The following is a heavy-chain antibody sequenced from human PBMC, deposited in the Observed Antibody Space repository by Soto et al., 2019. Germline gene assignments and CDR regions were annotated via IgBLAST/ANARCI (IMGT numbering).Heavy chain of an antibody. CDR1: GFTFSSYG. J-gene: IGHJ3*02. Sequence: GGSLRLSCAASGFTFSSYGMHWVRQAPGKGLEWVAVIWYDGSNKYYADSVKGRFTISRDNSKNTLYLQMNSLRAEDTAVYYCARDYSEVGRDYVIWSSAFDIWGQGTMVTVSS. CDR3: ARDYSEVGRDYVIWSSAFDI. CDR2: IWYDGSNK. D-gene: IGHD4-17*01. V-gene: IGHV3-33*01.